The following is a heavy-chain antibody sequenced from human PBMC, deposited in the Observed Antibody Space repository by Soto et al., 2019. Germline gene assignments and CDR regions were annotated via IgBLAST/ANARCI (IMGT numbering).Heavy chain of an antibody. D-gene: IGHD3-10*01. Sequence: QVQLVQSGAEEKKPGASVKVSCKASGYTFSDYAMHWVRQAPGQRLDWMGWINAGNGNTKYSQRFQDRVTITRDTSASTVYMELSSLRSEDTAVYYCARGDIWFGDPNDAFDIWGQGTMVTVSS. J-gene: IGHJ3*02. CDR3: ARGDIWFGDPNDAFDI. CDR2: INAGNGNT. V-gene: IGHV1-3*05. CDR1: GYTFSDYA.